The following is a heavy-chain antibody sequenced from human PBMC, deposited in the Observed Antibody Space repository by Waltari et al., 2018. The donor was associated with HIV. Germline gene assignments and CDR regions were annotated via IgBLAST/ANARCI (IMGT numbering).Heavy chain of an antibody. Sequence: QSGPGLVTSSHTLSIPCATPGASVSTHLAPSSWIRLSPSGRLEWLGRTYHRSKWFQLYAPSVRGRIRVDVDTSVNHFSLHLDSVTPDDTAVYYCARDSNGLDYWGQGTVVTVSS. D-gene: IGHD4-4*01. V-gene: IGHV6-1*02. J-gene: IGHJ4*02. CDR1: GASVSTHLAP. CDR2: TYHRSKWFQ. CDR3: ARDSNGLDY.